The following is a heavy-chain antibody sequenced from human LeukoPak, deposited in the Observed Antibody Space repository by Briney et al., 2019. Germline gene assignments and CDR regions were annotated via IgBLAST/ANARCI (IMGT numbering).Heavy chain of an antibody. CDR3: ARDSSSIVFGWFDP. D-gene: IGHD6-6*01. V-gene: IGHV3-30-3*01. Sequence: PGGSLRLSCAASEFTFSSYAMHWVRQAPGKGLEWVAVISYDGSNKYYADSVKGRFTISRDNSKNTLYLQMNSLRAEDTAVYYCARDSSSIVFGWFDPWGQGTLVTVSS. J-gene: IGHJ5*02. CDR1: EFTFSSYA. CDR2: ISYDGSNK.